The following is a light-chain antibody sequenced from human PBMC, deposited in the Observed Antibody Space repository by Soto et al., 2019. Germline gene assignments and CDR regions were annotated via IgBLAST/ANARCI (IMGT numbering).Light chain of an antibody. Sequence: DIQMTQSPSSLSASVEDRVIITCRASQSISNHLNWYQQKPGKAPKLLIFAASSLQSGVPSRFSGSRSGPDFTLTISSLQPEDFAVYYCQQYGDSSLTFGGGTKVEI. CDR2: AAS. CDR3: QQYGDSSLT. V-gene: IGKV1-39*01. CDR1: QSISNH. J-gene: IGKJ4*01.